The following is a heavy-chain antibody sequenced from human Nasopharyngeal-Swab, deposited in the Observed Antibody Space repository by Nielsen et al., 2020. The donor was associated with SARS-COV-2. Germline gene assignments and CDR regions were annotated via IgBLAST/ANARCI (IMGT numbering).Heavy chain of an antibody. Sequence: GGSLRLSCAASGFTFSRFDMHWVRQVTGKGLEWVSAIGTAGDTYYPRSVKGRFTISREDARNFLYLQMNSLRAEDMAVYYCARTLSASYMDVWGKGTTVTVSS. J-gene: IGHJ6*03. CDR1: GFTFSRFD. CDR3: ARTLSASYMDV. V-gene: IGHV3-13*01. CDR2: IGTAGDT.